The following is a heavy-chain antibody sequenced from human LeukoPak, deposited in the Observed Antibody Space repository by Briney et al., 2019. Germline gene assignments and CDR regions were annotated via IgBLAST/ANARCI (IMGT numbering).Heavy chain of an antibody. J-gene: IGHJ5*02. Sequence: NPSETLSLTCTVSGYSISSGYYWGWIRQPPGKGLEWIGSIYHSGSTYYNPSLKSRVTISVDTSKNQFSLKLSSVTAADTAVYYCARRGGYSYGFDPWGQGTLVTVSS. V-gene: IGHV4-38-2*02. CDR3: ARRGGYSYGFDP. D-gene: IGHD5-18*01. CDR1: GYSISSGYY. CDR2: IYHSGST.